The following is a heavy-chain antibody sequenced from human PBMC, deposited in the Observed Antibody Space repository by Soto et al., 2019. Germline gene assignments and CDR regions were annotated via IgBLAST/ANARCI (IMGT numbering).Heavy chain of an antibody. CDR2: ISYTGST. Sequence: PSETLSLTCTVSGGSFSSDYWSWIRQPPGKGLECIGYISYTGSTNYNPSLKSRVTISVDTSKNHFYLKLSSVTAADTAVYYCARVDSEGGFYYDSSGYYFDYWGQGTLVTVS. CDR3: ARVDSEGGFYYDSSGYYFDY. CDR1: GGSFSSDY. D-gene: IGHD3-22*01. V-gene: IGHV4-59*01. J-gene: IGHJ4*02.